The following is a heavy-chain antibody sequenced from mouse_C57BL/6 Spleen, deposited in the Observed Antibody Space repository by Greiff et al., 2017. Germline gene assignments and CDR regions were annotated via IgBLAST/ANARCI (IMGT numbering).Heavy chain of an antibody. CDR2: ICRGGST. V-gene: IGHV2-5*01. CDR3: AKGSTGTVFDY. CDR1: GFSLTSYG. J-gene: IGHJ2*01. D-gene: IGHD4-1*01. Sequence: VQLQQSGPGLVQPSQSLSITCTVSGFSLTSYGVHWVRQSPGKGLEWLGVICRGGSTDYNAAFKSRLSITKDNSKSQVFFKMNSLQADDTAIYYCAKGSTGTVFDYWGQGTTLTVSS.